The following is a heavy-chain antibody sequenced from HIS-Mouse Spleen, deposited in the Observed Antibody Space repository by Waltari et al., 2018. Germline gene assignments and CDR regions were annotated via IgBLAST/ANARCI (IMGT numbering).Heavy chain of an antibody. CDR1: GGSIRSSRYY. CDR2: IYYSGST. V-gene: IGHV4-39*07. J-gene: IGHJ2*01. Sequence: QLQLQESGPGLVKPSETLSLTCTVSGGSIRSSRYYWGWSRQPPGKGLEWIGSIYYSGSTYYNPSLKSRVTISVDTSKNQFSLKLSSVTAADTAVYYCAREIPYSSSWYDWYFDLWGRGTLVTVSS. CDR3: AREIPYSSSWYDWYFDL. D-gene: IGHD6-13*01.